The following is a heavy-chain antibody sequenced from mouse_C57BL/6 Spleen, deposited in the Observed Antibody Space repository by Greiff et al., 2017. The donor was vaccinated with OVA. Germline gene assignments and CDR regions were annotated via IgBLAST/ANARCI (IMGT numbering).Heavy chain of an antibody. CDR2: IDPANGNT. V-gene: IGHV14-3*01. J-gene: IGHJ4*01. CDR3: ARTVVAPYYAMDY. D-gene: IGHD1-1*01. CDR1: GFNIKNTY. Sequence: EVKLVGSVAELVRPGASVKLSCTASGFNIKNTYMHWVKQRPEQGLEWIGRIDPANGNTKYAPKFQGKATITADTSSNTAYLQLSSLTSEDTAIYYCARTVVAPYYAMDYWGQGTSVTVSS.